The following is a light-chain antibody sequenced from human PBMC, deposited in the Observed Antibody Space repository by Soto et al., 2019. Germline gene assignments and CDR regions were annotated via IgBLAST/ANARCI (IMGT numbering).Light chain of an antibody. CDR1: QSISSY. CDR2: AAS. Sequence: DIQMTQSPSSLSASVGDRVTITCRASQSISSYLNWYQQKPGKAPKLLIDAASSLQSGVPSRFSVSGSGTDFTLTISSLQPEDFATYYCQQSYSTLTFGPGTKVDIK. CDR3: QQSYSTLT. J-gene: IGKJ3*01. V-gene: IGKV1-39*01.